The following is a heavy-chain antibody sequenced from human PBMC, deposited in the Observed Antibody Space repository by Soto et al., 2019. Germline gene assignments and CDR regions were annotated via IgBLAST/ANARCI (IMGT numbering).Heavy chain of an antibody. Sequence: GSLRLSCVASGFTLRTYTMNWVRQAPGKGLEWVSGIRGFSPYTFYAESVKGRFTISRDNAKNSLYLQMNSLGVEDTAVYYCARDRGYDAHDYYYNAMDVWGQGTTVTVSS. CDR2: IRGFSPYT. D-gene: IGHD2-15*01. CDR1: GFTLRTYT. CDR3: ARDRGYDAHDYYYNAMDV. J-gene: IGHJ6*02. V-gene: IGHV3-21*01.